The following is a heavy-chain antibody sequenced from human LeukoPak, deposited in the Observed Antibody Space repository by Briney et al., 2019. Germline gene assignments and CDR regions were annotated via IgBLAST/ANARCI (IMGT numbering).Heavy chain of an antibody. CDR2: IWYDGSNK. D-gene: IGHD4-23*01. J-gene: IGHJ4*02. Sequence: GGSLRLSCAASGFTFSSYGMHWVRQAPGKGLEWVAVIWYDGSNKYYADSVKGRFTISRDNSKNTLYLQMNSLRAEDTAVYYCAKAYGGNPFDYWGQGTLVTVSS. CDR1: GFTFSSYG. CDR3: AKAYGGNPFDY. V-gene: IGHV3-33*06.